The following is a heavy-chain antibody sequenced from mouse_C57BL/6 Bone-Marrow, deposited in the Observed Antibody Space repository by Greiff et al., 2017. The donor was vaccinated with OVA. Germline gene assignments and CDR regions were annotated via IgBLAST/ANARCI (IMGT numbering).Heavy chain of an antibody. Sequence: EVQRVESGGGLVKPGGSLKLSCAASGFTFSSYAMSWVRQTPEKRLEWVATISDGGSYTYYPDNVKGRFTISRDNAKNNLYLQMSHLKSEDTAMYYCARDPGITTLMDYWGQGTSVTVSS. CDR3: ARDPGITTLMDY. CDR1: GFTFSSYA. V-gene: IGHV5-4*01. D-gene: IGHD2-4*01. J-gene: IGHJ4*01. CDR2: ISDGGSYT.